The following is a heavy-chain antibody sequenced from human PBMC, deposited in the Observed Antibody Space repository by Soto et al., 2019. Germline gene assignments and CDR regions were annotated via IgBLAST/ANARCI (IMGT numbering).Heavy chain of an antibody. V-gene: IGHV6-1*01. Sequence: QVQLQQSGPGLVKPSQTLSLTCAISGDSVSSNSAAWNWIRQSPSRGLEWLGRTYYRSKWYNDXAVXXXSRITINPDTXXNXFXPQLNSVTPEDTAVYYCARELEAAAAGYYSYYGMDVWGQGTTVTVSS. D-gene: IGHD6-13*01. CDR1: GDSVSSNSAA. J-gene: IGHJ6*02. CDR2: TYYRSKWYN. CDR3: ARELEAAAAGYYSYYGMDV.